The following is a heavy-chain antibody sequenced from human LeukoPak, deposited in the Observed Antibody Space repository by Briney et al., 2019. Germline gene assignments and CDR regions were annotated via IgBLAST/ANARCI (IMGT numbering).Heavy chain of an antibody. Sequence: SQTLSLTCAISGDRVSSNSAAWNWIRQSPSGGFEWLGRTYYRSKWYKDYAVSVKSRIPIYPDTSTNQFSLHLSSVTPEDTAVYYCTREAVWGTSDYWAQGTLVTVSS. V-gene: IGHV6-1*01. J-gene: IGHJ4*02. CDR1: GDRVSSNSAA. CDR2: TYYRSKWYK. CDR3: TREAVWGTSDY. D-gene: IGHD3-16*01.